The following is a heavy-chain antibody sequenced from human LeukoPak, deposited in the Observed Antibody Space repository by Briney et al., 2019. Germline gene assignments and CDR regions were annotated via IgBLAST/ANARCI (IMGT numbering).Heavy chain of an antibody. D-gene: IGHD5-12*01. Sequence: GASVKVSCKASGYTFTGCGISWVRQAPGQGLEWMGWISAYNGNTNYAQKLQGRVTMTTDTSTSTAYMELRSLRSDDTAVYYCAREVSGGYDEPFDYWGQGTLVTVSS. CDR1: GYTFTGCG. CDR3: AREVSGGYDEPFDY. CDR2: ISAYNGNT. J-gene: IGHJ4*02. V-gene: IGHV1-18*01.